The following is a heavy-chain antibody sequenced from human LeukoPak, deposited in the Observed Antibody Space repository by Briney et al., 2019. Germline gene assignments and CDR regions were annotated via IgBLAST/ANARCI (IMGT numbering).Heavy chain of an antibody. V-gene: IGHV3-7*03. D-gene: IGHD3-10*01. CDR1: GFTFSSDW. Sequence: PGGSLRLSCAASGFTFSSDWMSWVRQAPGKGLEWVANIKQDGSEKYYVDSVKGRFTISRDNAKNSLYLQMNSLRAEDTAVYYCAREQGRLFDYWGQGTLVTVSS. CDR2: IKQDGSEK. J-gene: IGHJ4*02. CDR3: AREQGRLFDY.